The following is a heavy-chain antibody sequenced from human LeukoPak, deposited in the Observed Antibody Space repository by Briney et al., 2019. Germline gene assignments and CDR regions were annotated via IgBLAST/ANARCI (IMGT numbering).Heavy chain of an antibody. CDR3: ARDSAFEYYMDV. CDR1: GYTFTSYY. CDR2: ISAYNGNT. V-gene: IGHV1-18*04. J-gene: IGHJ6*03. Sequence: ASVKVSCKASGYTFTSYYMHWVRQAPGQGLEWMGWISAYNGNTNYAQKLQGRVTMTTDTSTSTAYMELRSLRSDDTAVYYCARDSAFEYYMDVWGKGTTVTISS. D-gene: IGHD3-3*02.